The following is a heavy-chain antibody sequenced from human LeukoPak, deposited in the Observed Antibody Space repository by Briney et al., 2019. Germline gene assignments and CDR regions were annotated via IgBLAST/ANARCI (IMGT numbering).Heavy chain of an antibody. CDR3: ARQVVNAGWYFDY. D-gene: IGHD4-23*01. Sequence: GGSLRLSCAASGFTFGAYAMHWVRQAPGKGLEWVAVIWYDGSNNYHTDSLKDRFTISRDNSKNTLYLQINSLRAEDTAVYYGARQVVNAGWYFDYWGQGALVTVSS. J-gene: IGHJ4*02. V-gene: IGHV3-33*01. CDR2: IWYDGSNN. CDR1: GFTFGAYA.